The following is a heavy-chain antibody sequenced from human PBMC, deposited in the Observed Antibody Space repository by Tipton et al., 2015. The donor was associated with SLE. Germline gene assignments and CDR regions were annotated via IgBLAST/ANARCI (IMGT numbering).Heavy chain of an antibody. V-gene: IGHV1-46*01. CDR2: INPSGGST. CDR3: ARAITQWELLGNIDY. J-gene: IGHJ4*02. Sequence: QLVQSGAEVKKPGASVNISCKASGYTFSSYYMHWVRQAPGQGLEWMGIINPSGGSTSYAQKFQGRVTMTRDTSTSTVYMELRSLRSDDTAVYYCARAITQWELLGNIDYWGQGTLVTVSS. CDR1: GYTFSSYY. D-gene: IGHD1-26*01.